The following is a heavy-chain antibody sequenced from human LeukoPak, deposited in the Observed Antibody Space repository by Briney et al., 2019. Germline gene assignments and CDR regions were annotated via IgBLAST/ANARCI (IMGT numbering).Heavy chain of an antibody. CDR1: GGSISSYY. CDR3: ARVRSSDFWSGYYYYYYGMDV. Sequence: SETLSLTCTVSGGSISSYYWSWIRQPPGKGLEWIGYIYYSGSTNYNPSLKSRVTISVDTSKNQFSLKLSSVTAADTAVYYCARVRSSDFWSGYYYYYYGMDVWGQGTTVTVSS. D-gene: IGHD3-3*01. CDR2: IYYSGST. V-gene: IGHV4-59*12. J-gene: IGHJ6*02.